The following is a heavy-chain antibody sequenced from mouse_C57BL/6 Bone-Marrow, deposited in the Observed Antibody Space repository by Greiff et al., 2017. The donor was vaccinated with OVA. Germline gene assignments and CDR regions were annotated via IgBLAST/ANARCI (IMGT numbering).Heavy chain of an antibody. CDR3: APAYYSNPYYYAMDY. D-gene: IGHD2-5*01. J-gene: IGHJ4*01. Sequence: VQLQQSGAELARPGASVKMSCKASGYTFTSYTMHWVKQRPGQGLEWIGYINPSSGYTKYNQKFKDKATLTADKSSSTAYMQLSSLTSEDSAVYYCAPAYYSNPYYYAMDYWGQGTSVTVSS. CDR1: GYTFTSYT. CDR2: INPSSGYT. V-gene: IGHV1-4*01.